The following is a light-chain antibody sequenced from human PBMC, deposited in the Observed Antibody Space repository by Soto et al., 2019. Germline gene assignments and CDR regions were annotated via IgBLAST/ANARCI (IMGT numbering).Light chain of an antibody. J-gene: IGKJ5*01. V-gene: IGKV3-15*01. CDR1: QSVSDS. Sequence: ETVMTQSPATLSVSLGERTTLSCRVSQSVSDSLAWYQQKPGQATRLLIFDISTRATGIPARFSGSGSGTEFTLTISSVQSEDFAVYYCQQYKNWPPITFGQGTRLEI. CDR2: DIS. CDR3: QQYKNWPPIT.